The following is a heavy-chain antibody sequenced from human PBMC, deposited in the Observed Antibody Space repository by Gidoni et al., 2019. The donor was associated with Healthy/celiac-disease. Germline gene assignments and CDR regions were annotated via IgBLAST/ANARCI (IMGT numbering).Heavy chain of an antibody. Sequence: EVQLVESGGGLVKPGGSLRLSCAASGFTFSSYSMNWVRQAPGKGLGWVSSISSSSSYIYYADSVKGRFTISRDNAKNSLYLQMNSLRAEDTAVYYCAREMGGAAADCWGQGTLVTVSS. CDR3: AREMGGAAADC. D-gene: IGHD6-13*01. V-gene: IGHV3-21*01. CDR2: ISSSSSYI. J-gene: IGHJ4*02. CDR1: GFTFSSYS.